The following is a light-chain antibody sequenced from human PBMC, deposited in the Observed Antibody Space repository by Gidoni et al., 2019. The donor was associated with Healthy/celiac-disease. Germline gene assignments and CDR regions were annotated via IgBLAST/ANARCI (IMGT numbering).Light chain of an antibody. J-gene: IGKJ5*01. CDR1: QSISRY. CDR3: QQSYSTPPVT. Sequence: DIQMTQSPSALSASVGDRVTITCRESQSISRYLPWYQQKPGKAPKLLIYAASSLQSGVPSRFSGSGSGTDFTLTISSLQPEDFATYYCQQSYSTPPVTFGQGTRLEIK. CDR2: AAS. V-gene: IGKV1-39*01.